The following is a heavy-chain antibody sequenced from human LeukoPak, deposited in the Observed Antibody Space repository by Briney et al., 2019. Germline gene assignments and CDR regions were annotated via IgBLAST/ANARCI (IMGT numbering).Heavy chain of an antibody. J-gene: IGHJ4*02. Sequence: ASVKVSCKVSGYTLTELSMQWVRQAPGKGLEWMGGFDPEDGETIYAQKFQGRVTMTEDTSTDTAYMELSSLRSEDTAVYYCATEGGIVGATGGWDFDYWGQGTLVTVSS. V-gene: IGHV1-24*01. D-gene: IGHD1-26*01. CDR3: ATEGGIVGATGGWDFDY. CDR1: GYTLTELS. CDR2: FDPEDGET.